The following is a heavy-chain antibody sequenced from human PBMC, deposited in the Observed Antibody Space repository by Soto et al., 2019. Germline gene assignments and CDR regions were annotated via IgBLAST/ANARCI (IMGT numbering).Heavy chain of an antibody. D-gene: IGHD6-6*01. CDR3: ARDPEYSSSSGAFDY. V-gene: IGHV3-33*01. CDR1: GFTFSSYG. J-gene: IGHJ4*02. CDR2: IWYDGSNK. Sequence: GGSLRLSCAASGFTFSSYGMHWVRQAPGKGLEWVAVIWYDGSNKYYADSVKGRFTISRDNSKNTLYLQMNSLRAEDTAVYYCARDPEYSSSSGAFDYWGQGTLVTVSS.